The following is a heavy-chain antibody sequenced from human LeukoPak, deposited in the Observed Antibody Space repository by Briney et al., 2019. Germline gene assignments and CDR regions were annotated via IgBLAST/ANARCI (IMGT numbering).Heavy chain of an antibody. Sequence: SETLSLTCAVYGGSFSGYYWSWIRQPPGKGLEWIGEINHSGSTNYNPSLKSRVTISVDTSKNQFSLKLSSVTAADTGVYYCARGAWVVVVAATNDAFDIWGQGTMVTVSS. D-gene: IGHD2-15*01. V-gene: IGHV4-34*01. CDR1: GGSFSGYY. J-gene: IGHJ3*02. CDR3: ARGAWVVVVAATNDAFDI. CDR2: INHSGST.